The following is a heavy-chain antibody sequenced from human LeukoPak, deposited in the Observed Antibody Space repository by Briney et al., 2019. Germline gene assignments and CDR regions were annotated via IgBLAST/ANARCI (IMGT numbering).Heavy chain of an antibody. Sequence: GGSLRLSCAASGFTFVTYWMHWVRQAPGKGLVWVSRINSDGSSTSYADSVKGRFTISRVNAKNTLYLQMNSLRAEDTAVYYCARSMVRGDIWGQGTMVTVSS. D-gene: IGHD3-10*01. V-gene: IGHV3-74*01. CDR1: GFTFVTYW. CDR3: ARSMVRGDI. CDR2: INSDGSST. J-gene: IGHJ3*02.